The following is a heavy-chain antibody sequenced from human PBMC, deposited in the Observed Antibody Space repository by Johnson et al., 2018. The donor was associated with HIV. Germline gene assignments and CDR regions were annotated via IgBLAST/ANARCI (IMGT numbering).Heavy chain of an antibody. CDR2: IEQDGSEK. CDR1: GFTFSSYA. Sequence: VQLVESGGGVVQPGGSLRLSCAASGFTFSSYAMSWVRQAPGKGLESVANIEQDGSEKYFVDSVKGQFTISRDNAKNSLYLQMNSLRAEDTAVYYCAREVAAVGDAFDVWGQGTMVTVSS. CDR3: AREVAAVGDAFDV. J-gene: IGHJ3*01. D-gene: IGHD6-13*01. V-gene: IGHV3-7*01.